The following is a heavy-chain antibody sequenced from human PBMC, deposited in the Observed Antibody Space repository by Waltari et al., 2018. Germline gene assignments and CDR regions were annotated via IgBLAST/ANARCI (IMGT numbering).Heavy chain of an antibody. J-gene: IGHJ4*02. V-gene: IGHV3-21*01. CDR2: ISSSSSYI. CDR1: GFTFSSYI. D-gene: IGHD6-13*01. Sequence: EVQLVESGGGLVKPGGSLRPPCAAPGFTFSSYIMNWVRQAPGKGLEWVSSISSSSSYIYYADSVKGRFTISRDNAKNSLYLQMNSLRAEDTAVYYCARGWYDDYWGQGTLVTVSS. CDR3: ARGWYDDY.